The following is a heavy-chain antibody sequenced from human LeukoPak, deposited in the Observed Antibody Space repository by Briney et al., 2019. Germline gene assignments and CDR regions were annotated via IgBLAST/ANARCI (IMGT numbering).Heavy chain of an antibody. CDR2: INHSGST. CDR3: ARRITMVRGVILLSPYYYYYMDV. CDR1: GGSFSGYY. Sequence: SETLSLTCAVYGGSFSGYYWSWIRQPPGKGLEWIGEINHSGSTNYNPSLKSRVTISVDTSKNQFSLKLSSVTAADTAVYYCARRITMVRGVILLSPYYYYYMDVWGKGTTVTISS. D-gene: IGHD3-10*01. V-gene: IGHV4-34*01. J-gene: IGHJ6*03.